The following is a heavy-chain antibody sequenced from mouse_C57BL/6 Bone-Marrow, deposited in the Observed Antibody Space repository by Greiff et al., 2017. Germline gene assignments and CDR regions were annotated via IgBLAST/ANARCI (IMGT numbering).Heavy chain of an antibody. Sequence: VHVKQSGGGLVKPGGSLKLSCAASGFTFSSYAMSWVRQTPEKRLEWVATISDGGSYTYYPDNVKGRFTISRDNAKNNLYLQMSHLKSEDTAMYYCARDRTYYCSSYPSWFAYWGQGTLVTVSA. CDR1: GFTFSSYA. CDR3: ARDRTYYCSSYPSWFAY. V-gene: IGHV5-4*01. D-gene: IGHD1-1*01. CDR2: ISDGGSYT. J-gene: IGHJ3*01.